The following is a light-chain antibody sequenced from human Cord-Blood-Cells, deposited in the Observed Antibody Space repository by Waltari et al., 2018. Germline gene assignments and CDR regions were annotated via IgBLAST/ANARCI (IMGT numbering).Light chain of an antibody. J-gene: IGLJ2*01. CDR2: DVS. V-gene: IGLV2-11*01. Sequence: QSALTQPASVSGSPGQSITISCTGTSSDVGGYNYVSWYQQPPGKAPKLMIYDVSKRPSGVPDRFSGSKSGNTASLTISGLQAEDEADYYCCSYAGSYTVVFGGGTKLTVL. CDR3: CSYAGSYTVV. CDR1: SSDVGGYNY.